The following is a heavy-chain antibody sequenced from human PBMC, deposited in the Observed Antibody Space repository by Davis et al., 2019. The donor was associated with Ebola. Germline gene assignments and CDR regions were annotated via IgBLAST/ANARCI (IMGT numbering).Heavy chain of an antibody. V-gene: IGHV4-39*07. Sequence: SETLSFTCTVSGGSISSSSYYWGWIRQPPGKGLEWIGSIYYSGSTYYNPSLKSRVTISVDTSKNQFSLKLTSVTAADTAMYYCARTTRASGWFLDYWGQGSLVTVSS. CDR1: GGSISSSSYY. CDR2: IYYSGST. D-gene: IGHD6-19*01. CDR3: ARTTRASGWFLDY. J-gene: IGHJ4*02.